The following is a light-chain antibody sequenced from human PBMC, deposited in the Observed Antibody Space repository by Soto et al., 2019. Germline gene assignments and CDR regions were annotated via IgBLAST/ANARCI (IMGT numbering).Light chain of an antibody. V-gene: IGKV2-28*01. CDR3: MQALQTPLT. J-gene: IGKJ5*01. CDR1: QSLLHSNGNTY. Sequence: DIVLTQSPFSLPVTPGEPASISCRSSQSLLHSNGNTYFDWYLQKPGQSPQLLIYLGSNRASGVPDRFSGSGSGTEFTLQISRVEAEDVGVYYCMQALQTPLTVGQGTRLEI. CDR2: LGS.